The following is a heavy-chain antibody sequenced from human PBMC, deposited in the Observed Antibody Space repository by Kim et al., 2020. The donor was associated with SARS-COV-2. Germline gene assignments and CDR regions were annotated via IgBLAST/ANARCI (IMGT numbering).Heavy chain of an antibody. CDR3: ARAGDQVYDYGMDV. J-gene: IGHJ6*02. Sequence: NPSLKSRVTISVDTSKNQFSLKLSSVTAADTAVYYCARAGDQVYDYGMDVWGPGTTVTVSS. D-gene: IGHD7-27*01. V-gene: IGHV4-31*02.